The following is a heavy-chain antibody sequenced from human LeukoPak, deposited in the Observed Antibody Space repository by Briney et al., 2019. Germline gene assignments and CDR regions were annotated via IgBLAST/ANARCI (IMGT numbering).Heavy chain of an antibody. D-gene: IGHD6-13*01. CDR2: IYYSGST. CDR3: AREDSSSWYPGGFDY. CDR1: GGSISSYY. J-gene: IGHJ4*02. Sequence: SETLSLTCTVSGGSISSYYWSWIRQPPGKGLEWIGYIYYSGSTNYNPSLKSRVTISVDTSKNQFSPKLSSVTAADTAVYYCAREDSSSWYPGGFDYWGQGTLVTVSS. V-gene: IGHV4-59*01.